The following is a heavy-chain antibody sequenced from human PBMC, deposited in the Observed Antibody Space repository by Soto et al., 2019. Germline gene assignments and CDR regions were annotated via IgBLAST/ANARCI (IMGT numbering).Heavy chain of an antibody. CDR3: ARDQSSGVFDY. CDR2: ISPYNGNT. J-gene: IGHJ4*02. CDR1: GYTFINSA. V-gene: IGHV1-18*01. Sequence: QVQLVQSGGEVKQPGASVRVSCKATGYTFINSAIAWVRQAPGQGLEWMGWISPYNGNTNYAQRVQGRVTITTDTSTSTAYMEIRILRSDDTAVYYCARDQSSGVFDYWGQGTLVTVST. D-gene: IGHD3-22*01.